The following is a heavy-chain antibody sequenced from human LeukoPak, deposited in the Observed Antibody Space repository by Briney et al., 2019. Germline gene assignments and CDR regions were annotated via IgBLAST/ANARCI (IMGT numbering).Heavy chain of an antibody. CDR3: ARGIGGYSGYDSIWVHYYYYYYMDV. CDR2: INHSGST. V-gene: IGHV4-34*01. CDR1: GGSFSGYY. J-gene: IGHJ6*03. Sequence: SETLSLTCAVYGGSFSGYYWSWIRQPPGKGLEWIGEINHSGSTNYNPSLKSRVTISVDTSKNQFSLKLSSVTAADTAVYYCARGIGGYSGYDSIWVHYYYYYYMDVWGKGTTVTVSS. D-gene: IGHD5-12*01.